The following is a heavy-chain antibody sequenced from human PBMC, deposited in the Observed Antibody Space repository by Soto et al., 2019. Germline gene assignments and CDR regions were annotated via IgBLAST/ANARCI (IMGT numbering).Heavy chain of an antibody. CDR3: VKVIRSGYYFDY. D-gene: IGHD6-25*01. Sequence: GGSLRLSCSASGFTFSSYAMHWVRQAPGKGLEYVPAISSNGGSTYYADSVKGRFTISRDNSKNTLYLQMSSLRAEDTAVYYCVKVIRSGYYFDYWGQGTLVTVSS. V-gene: IGHV3-64D*06. CDR1: GFTFSSYA. J-gene: IGHJ4*02. CDR2: ISSNGGST.